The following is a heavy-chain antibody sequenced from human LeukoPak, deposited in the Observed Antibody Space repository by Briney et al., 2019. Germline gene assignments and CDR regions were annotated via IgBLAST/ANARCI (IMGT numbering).Heavy chain of an antibody. D-gene: IGHD3-22*01. J-gene: IGHJ3*02. CDR3: ARYPLRGDSSGYNNHAFDI. Sequence: SETLSLTCTVSGYSISSGYYWGWIRQPPGKGLEWIGSIYHSGSTYYNPSLKSRVTISVDTSKNQFSLKLSSVTAADTAVYYCARYPLRGDSSGYNNHAFDIWGQGTMVTVSS. CDR2: IYHSGST. V-gene: IGHV4-38-2*02. CDR1: GYSISSGYY.